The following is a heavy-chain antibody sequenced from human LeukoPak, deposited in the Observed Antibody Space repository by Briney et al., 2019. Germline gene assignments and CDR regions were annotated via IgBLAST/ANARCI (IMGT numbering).Heavy chain of an antibody. Sequence: GGSLRLSCAASGFTFSSYTMSWVRQAPGKGLEWVSTITTSDGNTYYADSVKGRFTVSRDNSKNTLYLQMNSLRAEDTAVYYCAKDGGLWVSAHWGDSWGRGTLVTVSS. CDR3: AKDGGLWVSAHWGDS. CDR1: GFTFSSYT. J-gene: IGHJ4*02. CDR2: ITTSDGNT. D-gene: IGHD7-27*01. V-gene: IGHV3-23*01.